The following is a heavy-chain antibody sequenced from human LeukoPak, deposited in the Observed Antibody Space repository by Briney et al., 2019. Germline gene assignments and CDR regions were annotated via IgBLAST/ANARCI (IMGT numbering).Heavy chain of an antibody. CDR3: ARLVLLWFGELLWVWFDP. J-gene: IGHJ5*02. CDR1: GGSFSGYY. Sequence: SETLSLTCAVYGGSFSGYYWSWIRQPPGKGLEWIGEINHSGSTNYNPSLKSRVTISVDTSKNQFSLKLSSVTAADTAVYYCARLVLLWFGELLWVWFDPWGQGTLVTVSS. V-gene: IGHV4-34*01. CDR2: INHSGST. D-gene: IGHD3-10*01.